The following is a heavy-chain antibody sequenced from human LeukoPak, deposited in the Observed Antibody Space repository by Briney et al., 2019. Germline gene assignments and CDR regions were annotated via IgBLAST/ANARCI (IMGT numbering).Heavy chain of an antibody. CDR3: ARSITMVRGVIYYYYYYMDV. CDR2: IYYSGST. D-gene: IGHD3-10*01. Sequence: ASETLSLTCTVSGGSISSSSYYWGWIRQPPGKGLEWIGSIYYSGSTYYNPSLKSRVTISVDTSKNQFSLKLSSVTAADTAVYYCARSITMVRGVIYYYYYYMDVWGKGTTVTVSS. V-gene: IGHV4-39*01. CDR1: GGSISSSSYY. J-gene: IGHJ6*03.